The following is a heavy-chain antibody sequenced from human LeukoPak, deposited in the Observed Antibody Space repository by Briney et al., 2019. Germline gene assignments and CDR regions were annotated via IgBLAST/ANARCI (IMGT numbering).Heavy chain of an antibody. CDR3: ARGTIAAAGYYYFDY. D-gene: IGHD6-13*01. CDR1: GFTFSSYW. CDR2: IKQGGSEK. V-gene: IGHV3-7*04. J-gene: IGHJ4*02. Sequence: GGSLRLSCAASGFTFSSYWMSWVRQAPGKGLEWVANIKQGGSEKYYVDSVKGRFTISRDNAKNSLYLQMNSLRAEDTAVYYCARGTIAAAGYYYFDYWGQGTQVTVS.